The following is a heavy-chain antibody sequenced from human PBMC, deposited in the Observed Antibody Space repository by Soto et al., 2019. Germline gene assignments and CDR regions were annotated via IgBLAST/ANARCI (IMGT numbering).Heavy chain of an antibody. Sequence: TLSLTCTVSGGSISSGDSYWSWIRQPPGKGLEWIGYIYYSGSTYYNPSLKSRVTISVDTSKNQFSLKLSSVTAADTAVYYCARDNILGILYGGMDVWGQGTTVTVTS. CDR2: IYYSGST. D-gene: IGHD3-3*01. CDR3: ARDNILGILYGGMDV. V-gene: IGHV4-30-4*01. J-gene: IGHJ6*02. CDR1: GGSISSGDSY.